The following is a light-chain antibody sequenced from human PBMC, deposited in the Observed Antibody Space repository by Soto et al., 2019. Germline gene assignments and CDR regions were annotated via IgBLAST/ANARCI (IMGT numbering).Light chain of an antibody. J-gene: IGKJ2*01. CDR1: QSVTTNY. CDR2: AAS. Sequence: EIVLTQSPGTLSLSPGERATLSCRATQSVTTNYLAWYQQKPGQAPRLLIYAASIRATGIPDRFSSSGSGTDFTLTISRLEPEDFAVYYCQHYGSSPPNTFGQGTKLEIK. CDR3: QHYGSSPPNT. V-gene: IGKV3-20*01.